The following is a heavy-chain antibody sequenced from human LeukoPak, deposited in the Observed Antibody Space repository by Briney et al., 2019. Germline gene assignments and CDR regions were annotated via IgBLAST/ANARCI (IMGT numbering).Heavy chain of an antibody. J-gene: IGHJ4*02. CDR1: GGSFSGYY. CDR2: INHSGST. V-gene: IGHV4-34*01. D-gene: IGHD3-10*01. CDR3: ARHGDYYGSGSRY. Sequence: PSETLSLTCAVYGGSFSGYYWSWIRQPPGKGLEWIGEINHSGSTNYNPSLKSRVTISVDTSKNQFSLKLSSVTAADTAVYYCARHGDYYGSGSRYWGQGTLVTVSP.